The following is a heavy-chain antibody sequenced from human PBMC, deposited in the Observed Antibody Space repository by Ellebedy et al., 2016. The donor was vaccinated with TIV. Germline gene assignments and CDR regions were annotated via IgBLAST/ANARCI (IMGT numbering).Heavy chain of an antibody. CDR2: INSEGSST. D-gene: IGHD2-15*01. V-gene: IGHV3-74*01. CDR1: GFTFSSYC. CDR3: ARISVRDIVVVEGPLDY. J-gene: IGHJ4*02. Sequence: PGGSLRLSCAASGFTFSSYCMHWVRQAPGKGLVWVSRINSEGSSTSYADSVKGRFTISRDNAKNTMYLKMNSLRAEDTAVYYCARISVRDIVVVEGPLDYWGQGTLVTVSS.